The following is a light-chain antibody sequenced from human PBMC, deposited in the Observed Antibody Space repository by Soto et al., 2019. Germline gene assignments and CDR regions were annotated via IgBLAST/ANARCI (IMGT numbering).Light chain of an antibody. CDR1: QKVRSNY. CDR2: AAS. CDR3: QQSSSLPRT. J-gene: IGKJ1*01. V-gene: IGKV3-20*01. Sequence: EIVLTQSPGTLSLFPGGGTTLSLRGKQKVRSNYLTWYQQKAGQAPELLILAASKRDNGIPDRFSGSGSGTAFTLTISRLEPEDFAVYYCQQSSSLPRTFGQGTKVESK.